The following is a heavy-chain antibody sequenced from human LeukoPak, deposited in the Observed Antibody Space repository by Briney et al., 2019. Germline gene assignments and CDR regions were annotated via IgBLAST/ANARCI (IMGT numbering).Heavy chain of an antibody. CDR3: ARASPRTTGTLFDP. Sequence: SATLSLPFTGSGGSISSYYWSWIRPPPGKGLEWIGYIYYSGSTNYNPSLKSRVTISVDTSKNQFSLKLSSVTAADTAVYYCARASPRTTGTLFDPWGQGTLVTVSS. CDR1: GGSISSYY. V-gene: IGHV4-59*01. CDR2: IYYSGST. D-gene: IGHD1-1*01. J-gene: IGHJ5*02.